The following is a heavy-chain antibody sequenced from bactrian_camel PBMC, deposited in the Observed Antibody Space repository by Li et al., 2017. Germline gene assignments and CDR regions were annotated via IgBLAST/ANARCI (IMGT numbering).Heavy chain of an antibody. CDR2: IDNDGSS. CDR1: GYTYTSKP. V-gene: IGHV3S53*01. J-gene: IGHJ4*01. Sequence: ESGGGSVQAGGSLSLSCEMSGYTYTSKPCMGWFRQAPGKEREGVACIDNDGSSRYADFVKGRFTISKDNVKNTLYLQMDSLKPEDTAMYYCAADCDPRLWKASQYKYWGQGTQVTVS. CDR3: AADCDPRLWKASQYKY. D-gene: IGHD3*01.